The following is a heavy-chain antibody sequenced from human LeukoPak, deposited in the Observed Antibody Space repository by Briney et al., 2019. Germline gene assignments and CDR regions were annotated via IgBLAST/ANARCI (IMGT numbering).Heavy chain of an antibody. CDR1: GFTFSSYA. V-gene: IGHV3-23*01. D-gene: IGHD6-19*01. J-gene: IGHJ4*02. CDR2: ISGSGGST. Sequence: GGSLRLSCAASGFTFSSYAMSWVRQAPGKGLEGVSAISGSGGSTYYADSVKGRFTISRDSSKNTLYLQMNSLRAEDTAVYYCAKDPFWIAVAGPLGYWGQGTLVTVSS. CDR3: AKDPFWIAVAGPLGY.